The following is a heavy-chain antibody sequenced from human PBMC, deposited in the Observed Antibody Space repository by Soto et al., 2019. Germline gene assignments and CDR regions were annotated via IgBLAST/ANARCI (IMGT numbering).Heavy chain of an antibody. D-gene: IGHD3-9*01. CDR1: GYTFTSYA. Sequence: VKVSCKASGYTFTSYAMHWVRQAPGQRLEWMGWINAGNGNTKYSQKFQGRVTITRDTSASTAYMELSSLRSEDTAVYYCARTTSQNYDILTGYPDAFDIWGKGTMVTVSS. CDR2: INAGNGNT. CDR3: ARTTSQNYDILTGYPDAFDI. J-gene: IGHJ3*02. V-gene: IGHV1-3*01.